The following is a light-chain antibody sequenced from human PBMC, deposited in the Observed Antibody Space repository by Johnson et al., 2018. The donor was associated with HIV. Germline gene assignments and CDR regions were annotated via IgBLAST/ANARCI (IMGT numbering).Light chain of an antibody. CDR1: SSNIGNNY. V-gene: IGLV1-51*01. Sequence: QSVLTQPPSVSAAPGQKVTISCSGSSSNIGNNYVSWYQQLPGTAPKLLIYDNNKRPSGIPDRFSGSKSGTSATLGITGLQRGDEADYYCGTWDSSLSARVFGTGTKVTVL. CDR3: GTWDSSLSARV. CDR2: DNN. J-gene: IGLJ1*01.